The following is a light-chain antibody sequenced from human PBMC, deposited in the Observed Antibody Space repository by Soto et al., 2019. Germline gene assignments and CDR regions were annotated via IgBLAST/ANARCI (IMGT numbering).Light chain of an antibody. J-gene: IGLJ2*01. CDR1: TSNIGAGYD. CDR2: GNT. V-gene: IGLV1-40*01. Sequence: QSVLTQPPSVSGAPGQRVTFSCTGSTSNIGAGYDVHWYQHLPGTAPKLLIYGNTNRPSGVPDRFSGSKSGTSASLAITGLQAEDEADYYCQSYDSRLRGSVVFGGGTKVTVL. CDR3: QSYDSRLRGSVV.